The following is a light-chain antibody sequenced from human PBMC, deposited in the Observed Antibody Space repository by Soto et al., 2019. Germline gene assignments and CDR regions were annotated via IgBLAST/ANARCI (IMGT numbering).Light chain of an antibody. V-gene: IGKV3-11*01. Sequence: NXLTQSPATLSLSPGERATLSCRASQSVGIYLAWYQQKPGQAPRLLIYDAFQRATGIPARFSGSGSGTDFTLTISSLEPEDSAVYYCQQRSNWSPPFTFGPGTKVEIK. CDR1: QSVGIY. J-gene: IGKJ2*01. CDR2: DAF. CDR3: QQRSNWSPPFT.